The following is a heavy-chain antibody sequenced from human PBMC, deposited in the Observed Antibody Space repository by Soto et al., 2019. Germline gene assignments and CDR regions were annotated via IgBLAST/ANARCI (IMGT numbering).Heavy chain of an antibody. CDR3: TTDNYSTIIDVRFDF. Sequence: EVQLVDSGGGLVKPGGSLRLSCAASGFGFRNAWINWDRQSPGKGLEWVGRIKSGGATDFAALARGRFAITRDDSRNMAYMQMNNLDTEDTAVYYCTTDNYSTIIDVRFDFWGQGALVTVSS. J-gene: IGHJ4*02. CDR2: IKSGGAT. D-gene: IGHD3-22*01. V-gene: IGHV3-15*07. CDR1: GFGFRNAW.